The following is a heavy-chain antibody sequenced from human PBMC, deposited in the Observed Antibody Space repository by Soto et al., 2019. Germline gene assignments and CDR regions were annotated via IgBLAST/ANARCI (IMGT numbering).Heavy chain of an antibody. CDR3: AXLGPGGDTAMVTAGMDV. J-gene: IGHJ6*02. CDR2: IYHSGST. Sequence: SGTLSLTCAVSGYSISSGYYWGWIRQPPGKGLEWIGSIYHSGSTYYNPSLKSRVTISVDTSKNQFSLKLSSVTAADTAVYYCAXLGPGGDTAMVTAGMDVWGQGTTVTVSS. V-gene: IGHV4-38-2*01. CDR1: GYSISSGYY. D-gene: IGHD5-18*01.